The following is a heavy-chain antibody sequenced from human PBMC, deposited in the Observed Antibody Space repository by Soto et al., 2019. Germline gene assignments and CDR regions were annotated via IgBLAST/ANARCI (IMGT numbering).Heavy chain of an antibody. CDR3: ARGCSSSGYYYYAMDV. Sequence: QVQLVQSGAEVKKPGASVKVSCKASGYTFTSYDINWVRQAPGQGLEWMGWMNPNSGNTGDAQKFQGRVTMTRNTSISTAYMELSSLRSEDTAVYYCARGCSSSGYYYYAMDVWGQGTTVTLSS. J-gene: IGHJ6*02. V-gene: IGHV1-8*01. CDR2: MNPNSGNT. CDR1: GYTFTSYD. D-gene: IGHD6-6*01.